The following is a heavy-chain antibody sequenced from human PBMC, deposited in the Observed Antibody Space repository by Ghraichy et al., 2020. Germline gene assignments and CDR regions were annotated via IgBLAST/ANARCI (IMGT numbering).Heavy chain of an antibody. CDR2: IYYSGST. J-gene: IGHJ6*02. CDR3: ARHWSQNYYYYYGMDV. V-gene: IGHV4-39*01. Sequence: SETLSLTCTVSGGSISSSSYYWGWIRQPPGKGLEWIGSIYYSGSTYYNPSLKSRFTISVDTSKNQFSLKLSSVTAADTAVYYCARHWSQNYYYYYGMDVWGQGTTVTVSS. CDR1: GGSISSSSYY.